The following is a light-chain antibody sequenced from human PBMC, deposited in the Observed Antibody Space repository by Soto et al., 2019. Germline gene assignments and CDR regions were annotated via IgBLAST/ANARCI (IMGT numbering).Light chain of an antibody. CDR2: AAS. V-gene: IGKV3-20*01. CDR3: QQYDNSPLT. CDR1: QSLSSNF. Sequence: EIVLTQSPDTLSLSAGEGATLSCSASQSLSSNFLAWYQQRPGQAPRLLIYAASSRATGIPDRFSGSGSGTDFTLTISRLEPEDFAVYYCQQYDNSPLTFGGGTKVDI. J-gene: IGKJ4*01.